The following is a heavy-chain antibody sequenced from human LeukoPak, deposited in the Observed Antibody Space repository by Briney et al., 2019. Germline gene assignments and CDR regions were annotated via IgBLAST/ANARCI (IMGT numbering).Heavy chain of an antibody. CDR3: ARVGYNWNDTQNWFDP. D-gene: IGHD1-1*01. CDR1: GGTFSSYA. Sequence: GSSVTVSCKASGGTFSSYAISWVRQAPGQGLEWMGGIIPIFGTANYAQKFQGRVTITTDESTSTAYMELSSLRSEDTAVYYCARVGYNWNDTQNWFDPWGQGTLVTVSS. V-gene: IGHV1-69*05. J-gene: IGHJ5*02. CDR2: IIPIFGTA.